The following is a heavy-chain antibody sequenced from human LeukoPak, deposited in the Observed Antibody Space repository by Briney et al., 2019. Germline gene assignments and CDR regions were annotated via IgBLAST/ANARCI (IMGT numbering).Heavy chain of an antibody. J-gene: IGHJ4*02. V-gene: IGHV4-34*01. Sequence: SETLSLTCALSGVPFSNYYLSWVRQSPRQGLEWIGEINHSGYTNYNPSLKSRVTMSIDTSKNQFSLILTSVTAADAGVYYCTRAVAGHPDWGQGTLVTVSS. CDR1: GVPFSNYY. D-gene: IGHD6-19*01. CDR2: INHSGYT. CDR3: TRAVAGHPD.